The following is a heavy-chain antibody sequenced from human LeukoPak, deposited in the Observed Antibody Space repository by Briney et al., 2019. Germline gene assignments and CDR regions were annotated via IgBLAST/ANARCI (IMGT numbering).Heavy chain of an antibody. Sequence: SGGSLRLSCAASGFTFSSYCMHWVRQVPGKGLVWVSRIKGDGTRTSYADSVKGRFTISRDNAKNTLYLQMNSLRAEDTAVYYCASGAASYYWGQGTLVTVSS. V-gene: IGHV3-74*01. J-gene: IGHJ4*02. CDR1: GFTFSSYC. CDR3: ASGAASYY. CDR2: IKGDGTRT.